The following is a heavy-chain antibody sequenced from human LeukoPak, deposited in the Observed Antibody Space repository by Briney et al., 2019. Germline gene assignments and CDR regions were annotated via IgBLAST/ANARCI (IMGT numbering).Heavy chain of an antibody. CDR2: IYPGDSDT. V-gene: IGHV5-51*01. Sequence: PGESLKTSCKGSGYSFTSYWIGWVRQMPGKGLEWMGIIYPGDSDTRYSPSFQGQVTISADKSISTAYLQWSSLKASDTAMYYCARQYGPRSPTSSSSWYGWGYYYYYMDVWGKGTTVTVSS. D-gene: IGHD6-13*01. CDR3: ARQYGPRSPTSSSSWYGWGYYYYYMDV. CDR1: GYSFTSYW. J-gene: IGHJ6*03.